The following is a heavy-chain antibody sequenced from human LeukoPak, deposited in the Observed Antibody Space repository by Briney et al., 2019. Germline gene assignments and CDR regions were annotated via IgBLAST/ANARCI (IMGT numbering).Heavy chain of an antibody. CDR2: IKSKTDGGTT. J-gene: IGHJ6*03. V-gene: IGHV3-15*01. D-gene: IGHD1-26*01. CDR3: TTDFHWVGAPDHYYMDV. Sequence: KSEGSLRLSCAASGFTFSNAWMSWVRQAPGKGLEWVGRIKSKTDGGTTDYAAPVKGRFTISRDDSKNTLYLQMNSLKTEDTAVYYCTTDFHWVGAPDHYYMDVWGKGTTVTVSS. CDR1: GFTFSNAW.